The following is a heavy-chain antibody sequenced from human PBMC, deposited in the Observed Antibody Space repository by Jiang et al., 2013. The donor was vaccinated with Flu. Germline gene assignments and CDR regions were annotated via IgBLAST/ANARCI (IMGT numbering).Heavy chain of an antibody. CDR2: IYYSGNFHSGST. J-gene: IGHJ6*02. Sequence: GPGLVKPSETLSLTCTVSGGSISSHYWSWIRQPPGKGLEWIGYIYYSGNFHSGSTNYNPSLKSRVLISVDTSKNQFSLKVTSVTAADTAIYYCAGDTYSNNWYVYYDMDVWGQGTTVTVSS. V-gene: IGHV4-59*11. D-gene: IGHD6-13*01. CDR3: AGDTYSNNWYVYYDMDV. CDR1: GGSISSHY.